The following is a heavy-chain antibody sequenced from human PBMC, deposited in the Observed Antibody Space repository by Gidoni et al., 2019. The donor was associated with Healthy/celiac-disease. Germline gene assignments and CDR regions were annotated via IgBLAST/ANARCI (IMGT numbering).Heavy chain of an antibody. Sequence: QVQLVQSGAEVKKPGASVKVSCKASGYTFTSYDINWVRQATGQGLEWMGWMNPNSGNTGYAQKFQGRGTMTRNTSISTAYMELSSLRSEDTAVYYCARFPPPIIWSGYYTTHYYYGMDVWGQGTTVTVSS. CDR2: MNPNSGNT. CDR1: GYTFTSYD. V-gene: IGHV1-8*01. D-gene: IGHD3-3*01. J-gene: IGHJ6*02. CDR3: ARFPPPIIWSGYYTTHYYYGMDV.